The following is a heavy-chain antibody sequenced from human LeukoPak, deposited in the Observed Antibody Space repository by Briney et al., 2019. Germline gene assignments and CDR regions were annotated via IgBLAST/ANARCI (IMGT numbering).Heavy chain of an antibody. CDR3: ARYYYDSSGLGDAFDI. CDR2: ISSSGSTI. J-gene: IGHJ3*02. V-gene: IGHV3-48*03. D-gene: IGHD3-22*01. CDR1: GFTFSSYE. Sequence: GGSLRLSCAASGFTFSSYEMNWVRQAPGKGLEWVSYISSSGSTIYYADSVRRGFTISRDNAKNSLYLQMNSLRAEDTAVYYCARYYYDSSGLGDAFDIWGQGTMVTVSS.